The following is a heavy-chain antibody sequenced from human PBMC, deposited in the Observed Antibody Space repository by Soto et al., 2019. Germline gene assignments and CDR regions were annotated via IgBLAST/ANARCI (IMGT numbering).Heavy chain of an antibody. CDR1: GGTFSSYA. V-gene: IGHV1-69*01. CDR3: ARGGSEDTAMYYYFDY. CDR2: IIPIFGTA. D-gene: IGHD5-18*01. Sequence: QVQLVQSGAEVKKPGSSVKVSCKASGGTFSSYAISWVRQAPGQGLEWMGGIIPIFGTANYAQKFQGRVTFTADESTSTAYMELSSLRSEDTAVYYCARGGSEDTAMYYYFDYWGQGTLVTVSS. J-gene: IGHJ4*02.